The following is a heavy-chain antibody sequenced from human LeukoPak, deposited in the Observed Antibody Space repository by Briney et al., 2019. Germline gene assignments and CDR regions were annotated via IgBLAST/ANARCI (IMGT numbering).Heavy chain of an antibody. CDR3: ARDCQFITMVRGAVADY. CDR2: IYYSGST. V-gene: IGHV4-59*01. J-gene: IGHJ4*02. CDR1: GGSISSYY. D-gene: IGHD3-10*01. Sequence: SETLSLTCTVSGGSISSYYWSWIRQPPGKGLEWIGYIYYSGSTNYNPSLKSRVTISVDTSKNQFSLKLSSVTAADTAVYYCARDCQFITMVRGAVADYWGQGTLVTVSS.